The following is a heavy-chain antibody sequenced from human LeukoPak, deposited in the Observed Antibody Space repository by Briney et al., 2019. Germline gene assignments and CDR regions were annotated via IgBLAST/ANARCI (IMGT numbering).Heavy chain of an antibody. CDR1: GFTFSSYS. V-gene: IGHV3-21*01. D-gene: IGHD6-13*01. CDR3: ARVLKGQLAVNY. Sequence: GGSLRLSCAASGFTFSSYSMNWVRQAPGKGLEWVSSISSSSSYIYYADSVKGRFTISRDNAKNSLYLQMNSLRAEDTAVYYCARVLKGQLAVNYWGQGTLVTVSS. J-gene: IGHJ4*02. CDR2: ISSSSSYI.